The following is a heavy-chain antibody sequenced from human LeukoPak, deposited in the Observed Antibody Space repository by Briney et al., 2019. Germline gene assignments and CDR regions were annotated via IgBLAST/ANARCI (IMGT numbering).Heavy chain of an antibody. D-gene: IGHD3-9*01. CDR1: GGSISSGGYS. CDR3: AREAYDILTGYPGRYFDY. V-gene: IGHV4-30-4*07. J-gene: IGHJ4*02. Sequence: SETLSLTCAVSGGSISSGGYSWSWIRQPPGKGLEWIGYIYYSGSTYYNPSLKSRVTISVDTSKNQFSLKLSSVTAADTAVYYCAREAYDILTGYPGRYFDYWGQGTLVTVSS. CDR2: IYYSGST.